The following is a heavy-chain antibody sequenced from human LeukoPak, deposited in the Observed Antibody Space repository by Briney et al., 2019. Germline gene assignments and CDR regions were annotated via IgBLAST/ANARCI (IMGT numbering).Heavy chain of an antibody. V-gene: IGHV4-34*01. D-gene: IGHD3-22*01. CDR1: GGSFSGYY. Sequence: SETLSLTCAVYGGSFSGYYWSWIRQPPGKGLEWIGEINHSGSTNYNPSLKSRVTISVDTSKNQFSLKLSSVTAADTAVYYCARQTRITMILVLIPGWFDPWGQGTLVTVSS. CDR3: ARQTRITMILVLIPGWFDP. J-gene: IGHJ5*02. CDR2: INHSGST.